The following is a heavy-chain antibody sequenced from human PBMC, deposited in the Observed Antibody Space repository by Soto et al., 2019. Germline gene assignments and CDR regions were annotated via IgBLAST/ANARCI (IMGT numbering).Heavy chain of an antibody. J-gene: IGHJ3*02. CDR1: GFTFSSYA. Sequence: EVQLLXSGGGLVQPGGSLXLSCAASGFTFSSYAMSWVRQAPGKGLEWVSAISGSGGSTYYADSVKGRFTXSXXXSKXXXXXXXXXXXXXXXXXXYCARYYXXNSGGSDAXDIWGQGTMVTVSS. CDR2: ISGSGGST. CDR3: ARYYXXNSGGSDAXDI. D-gene: IGHD1-26*01. V-gene: IGHV3-23*01.